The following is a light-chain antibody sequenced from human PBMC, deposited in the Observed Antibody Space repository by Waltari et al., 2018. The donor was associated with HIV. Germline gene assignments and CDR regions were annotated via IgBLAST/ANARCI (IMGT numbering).Light chain of an antibody. CDR1: SGYSNYT. V-gene: IGLV9-49*01. CDR2: GGTGGMGG. CDR3: GADHGSGSNFVV. J-gene: IGLJ2*01. Sequence: QPVLTQPPSPSASLGALVTLTCTLSSGYSNYTVACYHQRPGKGPRFGMRGGTGGMGGSKGDGIPDRFSVLGSGLNRYLTIKNIQEEDESDYHCGADHGSGSNFVVFGGGTKLTVL.